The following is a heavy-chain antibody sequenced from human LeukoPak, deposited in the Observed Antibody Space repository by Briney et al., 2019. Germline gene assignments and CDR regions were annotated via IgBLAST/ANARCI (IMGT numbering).Heavy chain of an antibody. CDR1: GFTFSSYA. Sequence: PGGSLRLSCAASGFTFSSYAMHWDRQAPGKGLEYVSAISSNGGSTYYANSVKGRFTISRDNSKNTLYLQMGSLRAEDMAVYYCATYYDFWSGYYTGMNYYMDVWGKGTTATVSS. CDR3: ATYYDFWSGYYTGMNYYMDV. CDR2: ISSNGGST. V-gene: IGHV3-64*01. J-gene: IGHJ6*03. D-gene: IGHD3-3*01.